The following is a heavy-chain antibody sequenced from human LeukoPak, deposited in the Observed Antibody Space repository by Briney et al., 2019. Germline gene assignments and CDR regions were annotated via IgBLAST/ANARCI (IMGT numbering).Heavy chain of an antibody. CDR1: GFTFSGYS. D-gene: IGHD3-10*01. J-gene: IGHJ5*02. CDR2: IRSSGSPI. CDR3: ARDSWVTMVRGVLTGGWFDP. V-gene: IGHV3-48*01. Sequence: PGGSLRLSCAASGFTFSGYSMNWVRQAPGKGLEWVSYIRSSGSPIYYADSVKGRFTISRDNAKNSVYLQMNSLRAEDTAVYYCARDSWVTMVRGVLTGGWFDPWGQGTLVTVSS.